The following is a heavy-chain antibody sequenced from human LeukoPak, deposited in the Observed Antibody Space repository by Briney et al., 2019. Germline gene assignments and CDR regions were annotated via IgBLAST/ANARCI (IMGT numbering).Heavy chain of an antibody. CDR2: ITYNGGNK. Sequence: GGSLRLSCAASGFTFSSYAMHWVRQAPGKGLEWVAVITYNGGNKYYADSVKGRFTISRDNSKNMMYLQMNSLRVEDTAVYYCARDLRLGDRLSFDFWGQGTLVTVSS. D-gene: IGHD3-16*01. CDR3: ARDLRLGDRLSFDF. J-gene: IGHJ4*02. CDR1: GFTFSSYA. V-gene: IGHV3-30-3*01.